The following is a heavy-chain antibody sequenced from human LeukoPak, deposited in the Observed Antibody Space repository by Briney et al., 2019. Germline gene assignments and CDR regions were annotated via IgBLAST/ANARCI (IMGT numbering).Heavy chain of an antibody. CDR1: GFTFSSYA. Sequence: GGSLRLSCAASGFTFSSYAMSWVRQAPGKGLEWVSAISGSGGSTYYADYVKGRFTISRDKSKNTLYLDMNSLRAEDTAVYYCAKLRSDYYDILTGLGPYYFDYWGQGTLVTVSS. CDR3: AKLRSDYYDILTGLGPYYFDY. D-gene: IGHD3-9*01. CDR2: ISGSGGST. J-gene: IGHJ4*02. V-gene: IGHV3-23*01.